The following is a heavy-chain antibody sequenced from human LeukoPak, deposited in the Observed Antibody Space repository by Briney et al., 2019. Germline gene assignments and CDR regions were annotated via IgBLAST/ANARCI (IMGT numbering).Heavy chain of an antibody. V-gene: IGHV4-59*08. CDR3: ARLSIVQQLVLDYFDY. J-gene: IGHJ4*02. D-gene: IGHD6-13*01. Sequence: PSETLSLTCTVSGGSISSYYWSWIRQPPGKGLEWIGYIYYSGSTNYNPSLKSRVTISVDTSKNQFSLKLSSVTAADTAVYYCARLSIVQQLVLDYFDYWGQGTLVTVSS. CDR2: IYYSGST. CDR1: GGSISSYY.